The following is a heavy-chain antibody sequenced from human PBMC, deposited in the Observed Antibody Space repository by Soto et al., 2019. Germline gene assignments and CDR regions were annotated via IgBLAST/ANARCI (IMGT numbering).Heavy chain of an antibody. J-gene: IGHJ3*02. CDR3: ARGDYHDSSGPFSDAFDI. CDR2: VKPDGSEK. Sequence: GGSLRLSCAASGFTFSSHWMSWVRQAPGKGLEWVANVKPDGSEKWYVDSVKGRLTISRDNAKNSLYLQMNSLRDEDTAVYYCARGDYHDSSGPFSDAFDIWGQGTMVTVSS. CDR1: GFTFSSHW. D-gene: IGHD3-22*01. V-gene: IGHV3-7*04.